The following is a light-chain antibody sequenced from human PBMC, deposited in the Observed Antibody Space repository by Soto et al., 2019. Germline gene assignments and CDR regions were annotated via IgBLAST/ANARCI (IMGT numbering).Light chain of an antibody. CDR3: CSHSASYTFV. CDR1: SSDIGAYNC. CDR2: DVT. J-gene: IGLJ1*01. V-gene: IGLV2-11*01. Sequence: VLTQPASLSGSPGQSITISCTGTSSDIGAYNCVSWYQQHPGKAPQLIIYDVTQRPSGVPDRFSGSKSGNTASLSISGLQAEDEADYYCCSHSASYTFVFGTGTKVTVL.